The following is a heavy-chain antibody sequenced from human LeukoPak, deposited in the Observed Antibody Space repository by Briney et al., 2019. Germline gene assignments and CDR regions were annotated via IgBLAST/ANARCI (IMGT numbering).Heavy chain of an antibody. V-gene: IGHV1-69*13. CDR3: AKDRQQLVPWGGYFDY. D-gene: IGHD6-13*01. CDR1: GGTFSSYA. J-gene: IGHJ4*02. CDR2: IIPIFGTA. Sequence: ASVKVSCKASGGTFSSYAISWVRQAPGQGLEWMGGIIPIFGTANYAQKFQGRVTITADESTSTAYMELSSLRSEDTAVYYCAKDRQQLVPWGGYFDYWGQGTLVTVSS.